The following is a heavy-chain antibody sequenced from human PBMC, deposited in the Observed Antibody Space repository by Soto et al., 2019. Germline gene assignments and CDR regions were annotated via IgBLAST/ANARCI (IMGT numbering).Heavy chain of an antibody. CDR3: ARGGSGSYRMFDY. D-gene: IGHD1-26*01. CDR2: ISVYHGNT. CDR1: GFTFNTYV. Sequence: QVQLVQSGAEVKKPGASVTVSCQASGFTFNTYVITWARQAPGQGLEWLGWISVYHGNTNYAQKVQGRVTMTTDTSTSTAYLELRSLRSDDTAVYYCARGGSGSYRMFDYWGQGTLVTVSS. V-gene: IGHV1-18*01. J-gene: IGHJ4*02.